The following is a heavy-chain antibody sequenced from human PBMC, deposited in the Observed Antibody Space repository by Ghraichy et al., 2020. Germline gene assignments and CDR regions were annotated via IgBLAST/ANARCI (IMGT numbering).Heavy chain of an antibody. V-gene: IGHV4-4*07. CDR1: GASIRSYY. Sequence: SETLSLTCTVSGASIRSYYWSWIRQPAGKGLEWIGRIYTSGSINYNPSLKSRVTMSLDTSKNQFSLKLSSVTAADTAVYYCASTYYDFWSASSGYTMDVWGQGTTVIVSS. CDR3: ASTYYDFWSASSGYTMDV. J-gene: IGHJ6*02. CDR2: IYTSGSI. D-gene: IGHD3-3*01.